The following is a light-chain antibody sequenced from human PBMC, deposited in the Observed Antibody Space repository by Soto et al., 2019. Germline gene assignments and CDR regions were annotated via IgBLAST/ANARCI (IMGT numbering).Light chain of an antibody. CDR3: QQLRSYPST. Sequence: GDRVTITCRASQSISSWLAWYQQKPGKAPKLLIYDASSLESGVPSRFSGSGSGTEFTLTISSLQPDDFASYYCQQLRSYPSTFGGGTKVDIK. J-gene: IGKJ4*01. V-gene: IGKV1-5*01. CDR2: DAS. CDR1: QSISSW.